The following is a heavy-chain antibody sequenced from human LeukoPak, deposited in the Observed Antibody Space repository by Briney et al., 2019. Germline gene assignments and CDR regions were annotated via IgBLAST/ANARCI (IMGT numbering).Heavy chain of an antibody. V-gene: IGHV3-23*01. J-gene: IGHJ4*02. D-gene: IGHD5-24*01. CDR2: LSGGGSSA. CDR3: SRDGREEMARILTY. CDR1: GFTFSTYA. Sequence: QPGGSLRLSCAASGFTFSTYAMSWVRQAPGKGLEWVSGLSGGGSSAYYADSVKGRFTISRDNFKNTLYLQVNSLRAEDTAVYYCSRDGREEMARILTYWGQGTLVTVSS.